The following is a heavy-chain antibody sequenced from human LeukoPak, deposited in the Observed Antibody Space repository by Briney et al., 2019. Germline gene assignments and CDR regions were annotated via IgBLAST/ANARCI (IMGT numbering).Heavy chain of an antibody. CDR3: ARVDCTTTNCSGAFHT. Sequence: GGSLRLSCAASGFTVSSTYMSWVRQAPGKGLEWVSLLYSGGGSFHADSVKGRFTISRHNYQNTVYLQMNSLRPDDTAVYYCARVDCTTTNCSGAFHTWGQGTMLTVSS. CDR1: GFTVSSTY. J-gene: IGHJ3*02. D-gene: IGHD2-8*02. V-gene: IGHV3-53*04. CDR2: LYSGGGS.